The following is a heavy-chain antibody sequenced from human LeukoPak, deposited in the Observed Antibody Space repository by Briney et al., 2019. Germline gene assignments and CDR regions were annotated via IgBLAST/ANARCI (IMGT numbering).Heavy chain of an antibody. J-gene: IGHJ4*02. V-gene: IGHV4-30-2*01. Sequence: SQTLSLTCAVSGGSISSGGYSWSWIRQPPGKGLEWIGYIYHSGSTYYNPSLKSRVTISVDRSKNQFSLKLSSVTAADTAVYYCARDRRDSSADWGQGTLVTVSS. CDR2: IYHSGST. CDR1: GGSISSGGYS. D-gene: IGHD3-22*01. CDR3: ARDRRDSSAD.